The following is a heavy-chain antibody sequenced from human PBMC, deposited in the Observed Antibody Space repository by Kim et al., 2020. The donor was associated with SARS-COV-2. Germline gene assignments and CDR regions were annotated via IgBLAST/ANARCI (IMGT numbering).Heavy chain of an antibody. CDR3: ARPRSGSLSLESSFDP. V-gene: IGHV4-39*01. CDR1: GGSISSTSYY. D-gene: IGHD1-26*01. CDR2: IYNSGST. Sequence: SETLSLTYTVSGGSISSTSYYWGWIRQPPGKGLEWIGTIYNSGSTYYNQSLKSRVAIFLDMSKNQFSLKLSSVTAADTAVYYCARPRSGSLSLESSFDPWGQGILVTVSS. J-gene: IGHJ5*02.